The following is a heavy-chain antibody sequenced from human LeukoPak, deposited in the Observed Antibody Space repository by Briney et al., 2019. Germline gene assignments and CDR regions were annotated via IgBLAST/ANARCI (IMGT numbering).Heavy chain of an antibody. CDR2: INHSGST. CDR1: GGSFSGYH. Sequence: SETLSLTCAVYGGSFSGYHWSWIRQPPGKGLEWIGEINHSGSTNYNPSLKSRVTISVDTSKNQFSLKLSSVTAADTAVYYCARAPYYDFWSGYRPNSRFDYWGQGTLVTVSS. D-gene: IGHD3-3*01. V-gene: IGHV4-34*01. CDR3: ARAPYYDFWSGYRPNSRFDY. J-gene: IGHJ4*02.